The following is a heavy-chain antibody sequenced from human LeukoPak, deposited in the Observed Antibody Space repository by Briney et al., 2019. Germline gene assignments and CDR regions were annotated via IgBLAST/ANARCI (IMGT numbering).Heavy chain of an antibody. Sequence: GRSLRLSCAASGFTFSSYGMHWVRQAPGKGLEWVAVISYDGSNKYYADSVKGRFTISRDNSKNTLYLQMNSLRAEDTAVYYCAKDYLWFGELSAPLDAFGIWGQGTMVTVSS. CDR2: ISYDGSNK. CDR1: GFTFSSYG. J-gene: IGHJ3*02. CDR3: AKDYLWFGELSAPLDAFGI. D-gene: IGHD3-10*01. V-gene: IGHV3-30*18.